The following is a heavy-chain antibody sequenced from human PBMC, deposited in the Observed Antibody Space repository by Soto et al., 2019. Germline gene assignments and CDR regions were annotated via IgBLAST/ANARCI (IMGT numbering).Heavy chain of an antibody. V-gene: IGHV3-30*18. CDR3: AKKGAQYSGSYYGHFQH. J-gene: IGHJ1*01. Sequence: QVQLVESGGGVVQPGRSLRLSCAASGFTFSSYGMHWVRQAPGKGLEWVAVISYDGSNKYYADSVKGRFTISRDNSKNTLYLHMNSLRAEDTAVYYCAKKGAQYSGSYYGHFQHWGQGTLVTVSS. CDR1: GFTFSSYG. D-gene: IGHD1-26*01. CDR2: ISYDGSNK.